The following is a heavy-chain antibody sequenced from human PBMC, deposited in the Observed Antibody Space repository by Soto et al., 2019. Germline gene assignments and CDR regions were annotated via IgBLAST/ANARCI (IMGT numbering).Heavy chain of an antibody. V-gene: IGHV1-46*01. CDR2: INPSGGST. CDR1: GYTFTSYY. J-gene: IGHJ4*02. Sequence: RASVKVSCKASGYTFTSYYMHWVRQAPGQGLEWMGIINPSGGSTSYAQKFQGRVTMTRDTSTSTVYMELSSLRSEDTAVYYCARDHWSEYYYDSSRHQPPPSDYRDKGPLVTVSS. D-gene: IGHD3-22*01. CDR3: ARDHWSEYYYDSSRHQPPPSDY.